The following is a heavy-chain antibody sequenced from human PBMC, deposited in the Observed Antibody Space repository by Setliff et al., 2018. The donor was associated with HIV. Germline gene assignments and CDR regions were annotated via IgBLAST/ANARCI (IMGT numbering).Heavy chain of an antibody. CDR2: ISSSSRSK. Sequence: PGGSLRLSCAASGFTFSTYSMNWVRQAPGKGLEWVSAISSSSRSKYYADSVKGRFTISRDNSKNTLFLQMNSLTAEDTAVYYCAGESSIAVAEYFQHWGQGTLVTVSS. J-gene: IGHJ1*01. V-gene: IGHV3-21*04. CDR3: AGESSIAVAEYFQH. D-gene: IGHD6-19*01. CDR1: GFTFSTYS.